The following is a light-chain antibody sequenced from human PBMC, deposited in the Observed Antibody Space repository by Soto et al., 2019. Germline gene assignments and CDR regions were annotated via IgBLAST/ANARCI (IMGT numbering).Light chain of an antibody. CDR3: GTWDSSLSAYV. CDR1: SSNIGNNY. Sequence: QSVLTQPPSVSAARGQKVTISCSGSSSNIGNNYVSWYQQVPGTAPKLLIYDNNKRPSGIPDRFSGSKSGTSATLGITGLQTGDEADYYCGTWDSSLSAYVFGTGTKV. J-gene: IGLJ1*01. V-gene: IGLV1-51*01. CDR2: DNN.